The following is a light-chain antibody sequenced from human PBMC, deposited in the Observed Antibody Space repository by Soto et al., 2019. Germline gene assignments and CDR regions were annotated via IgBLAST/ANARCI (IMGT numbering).Light chain of an antibody. V-gene: IGLV1-40*01. Sequence: QSVLTQPPSVSGAPGQRVTISCTGSRSNIGAGYDVHWYQRLPGTAPKLLIYDNTNRPSGVPDRFSGSKSGTSASLAITGLQAEDEADYYCQSYDSSLSAPYVFGTGTKVT. J-gene: IGLJ1*01. CDR2: DNT. CDR1: RSNIGAGYD. CDR3: QSYDSSLSAPYV.